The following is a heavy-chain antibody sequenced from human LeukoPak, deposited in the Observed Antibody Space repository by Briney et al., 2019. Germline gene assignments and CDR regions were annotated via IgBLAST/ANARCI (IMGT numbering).Heavy chain of an antibody. CDR3: ARALSQQLDNWFDP. CDR1: GFPFSSYA. J-gene: IGHJ5*02. CDR2: ISDSGGST. D-gene: IGHD5-18*01. Sequence: GGSLRLSCSASGFPFSSYAMHWVRQAPGKGLEYVSAISDSGGSTYYADSVKGRFTISRDNSKNTLYLQMSSLRAEDTAVYYCARALSQQLDNWFDPWGQGTLVTVSS. V-gene: IGHV3-64D*09.